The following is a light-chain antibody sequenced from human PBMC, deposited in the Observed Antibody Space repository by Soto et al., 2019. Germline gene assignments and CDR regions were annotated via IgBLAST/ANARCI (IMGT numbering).Light chain of an antibody. J-gene: IGKJ1*01. CDR3: QQSYDTVWT. CDR1: QSIVSY. Sequence: DIQMTQSPSSLSASAGDRVTITCRASQSIVSYLNWNQQKPGKAPNLLIYAASSLQSVVPSRFSGSGSGTDFTLTISSLQPEDFATYYCQQSYDTVWTFGQGNKVEIK. CDR2: AAS. V-gene: IGKV1-39*01.